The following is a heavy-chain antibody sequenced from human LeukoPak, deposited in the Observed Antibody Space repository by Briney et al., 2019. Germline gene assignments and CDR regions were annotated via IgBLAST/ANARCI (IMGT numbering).Heavy chain of an antibody. J-gene: IGHJ4*02. CDR2: IIPIFGTA. CDR3: ARGDYDYVWGIFDY. V-gene: IGHV1-69*01. Sequence: SVKVSCKASGGTFSSYAISWVRQAPGQGLEWMGGIIPIFGTANYAQKFQGIVTITADESTSTAYMELSSLRSEDTAVYYCARGDYDYVWGIFDYWGQGTLVTVSS. CDR1: GGTFSSYA. D-gene: IGHD3-16*01.